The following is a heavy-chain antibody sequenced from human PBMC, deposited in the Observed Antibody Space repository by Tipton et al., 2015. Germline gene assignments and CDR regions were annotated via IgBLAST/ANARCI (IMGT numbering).Heavy chain of an antibody. CDR3: ASLPYQYDTNGNYHFDF. D-gene: IGHD3-22*01. V-gene: IGHV4-39*01. CDR2: IYHSGST. J-gene: IGHJ4*02. CDR1: GDSISRSTTYY. Sequence: TLSLTCTVSGDSISRSTTYYWGWIRQPPGKGLEWIGIIYHSGSTYYNPSLKSRVTISVDTPKKQFSLRLSSVTAADTAVFFCASLPYQYDTNGNYHFDFWGQGTLVTVSS.